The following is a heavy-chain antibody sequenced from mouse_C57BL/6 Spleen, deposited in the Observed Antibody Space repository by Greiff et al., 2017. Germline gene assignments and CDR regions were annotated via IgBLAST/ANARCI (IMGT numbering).Heavy chain of an antibody. Sequence: QVQLQQPGAELVKPGASVKLSCKASGYTFTSYWMHWVKQRPGQGLEWIGMIHPNSGSTNYNEKFKSKATLTVDKSSSTAYMQLSSLTSEDSAVYYCARVGGSSIFDYWGQGTTLTVSS. CDR1: GYTFTSYW. D-gene: IGHD1-1*01. CDR2: IHPNSGST. V-gene: IGHV1-64*01. J-gene: IGHJ2*01. CDR3: ARVGGSSIFDY.